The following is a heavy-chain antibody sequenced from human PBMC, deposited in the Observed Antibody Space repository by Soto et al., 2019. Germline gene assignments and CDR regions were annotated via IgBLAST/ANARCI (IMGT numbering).Heavy chain of an antibody. D-gene: IGHD5-18*01. CDR1: GSSISSNNW. V-gene: IGHV4-28*01. CDR3: ASKPNSLYYFDF. CDR2: IFSTGHT. J-gene: IGHJ4*02. Sequence: QVQLQESGPGLVKPSDTLSLTCGVSGSSISSNNWWGWIRQPPGKGLEWIAYIFSTGHTSYNPSLKSRVTMSVDTSNSQFSLRLSSVTAVNTAVYYFASKPNSLYYFDFWGQGTLVTVSS.